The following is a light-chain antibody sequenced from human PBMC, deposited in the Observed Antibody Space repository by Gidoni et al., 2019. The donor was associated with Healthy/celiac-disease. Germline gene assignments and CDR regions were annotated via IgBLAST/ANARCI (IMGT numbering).Light chain of an antibody. CDR2: SND. CDR3: AAWDDSLNGRWV. J-gene: IGLJ3*02. CDR1: SSNIGSNT. V-gene: IGLV1-44*01. Sequence: QSVLTQPPSASGTPGQRVTISCGSSSNIGSNTVNWYQQLPGTAPKLLIYSNDQRPSGVPYRFSGSKSGTSASLAISGLQSEDEADYYCAAWDDSLNGRWVFGGGTKLTVL.